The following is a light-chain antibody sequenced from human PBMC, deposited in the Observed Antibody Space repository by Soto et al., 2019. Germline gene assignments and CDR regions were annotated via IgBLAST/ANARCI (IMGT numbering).Light chain of an antibody. V-gene: IGKV3-20*01. J-gene: IGKJ1*01. Sequence: EIVLTQSPGTLSLSPGERATLSCRASQSVSSSYLAWYQQKPGQAPRLRIYGASSRATGIPDRFSGSVSGTGFTLTISRLEPDDFAVYYCQQYGSSPPWTFGQGTKVEIK. CDR2: GAS. CDR3: QQYGSSPPWT. CDR1: QSVSSSY.